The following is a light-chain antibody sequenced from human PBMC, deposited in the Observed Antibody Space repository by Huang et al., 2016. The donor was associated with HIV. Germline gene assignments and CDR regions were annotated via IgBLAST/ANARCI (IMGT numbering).Light chain of an antibody. CDR3: QQYGSSPS. V-gene: IGKV3-20*01. J-gene: IGKJ2*03. Sequence: EILLTQSPGTLSLSPGERATLSCRASPSVNNYLAWYQQKPGQAPSLLLYGASSRATGIPDRFSGSGSGTDFTLTISRLEPEDFAVYYCQQYGSSPSFGRGTKLEIK. CDR1: PSVNNY. CDR2: GAS.